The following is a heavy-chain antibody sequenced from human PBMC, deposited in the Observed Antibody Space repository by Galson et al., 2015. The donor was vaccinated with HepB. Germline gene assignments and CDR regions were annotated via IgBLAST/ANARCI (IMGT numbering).Heavy chain of an antibody. V-gene: IGHV3-48*02. CDR2: ISSSSSTI. CDR1: GLTFSSYS. CDR3: ARDLSGYDFWSGGDY. J-gene: IGHJ4*02. D-gene: IGHD3-3*01. Sequence: SLRLSCAASGLTFSSYSMNWVRQAPGKGLEWVSYISSSSSTIYYADSVKGRFTISRDNAKNSLYLQMNSLRDEGTAVYYCARDLSGYDFWSGGDYWGQGTLVTVSS.